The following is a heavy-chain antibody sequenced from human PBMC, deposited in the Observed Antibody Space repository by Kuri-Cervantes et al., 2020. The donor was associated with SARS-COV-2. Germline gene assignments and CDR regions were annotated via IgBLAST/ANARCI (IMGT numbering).Heavy chain of an antibody. CDR1: GVPVAGGTYS. CDR2: LDTSGST. Sequence: LRLSCAVSGVPVAGGTYSWAWIRQPAGKGLECIGHLDTSGSTTYNPSLRGRVTISLDPSNNQVSLRLTSATAADTAVYYCGKVSWLQLWRRYSDSWGQGTLVTVSS. V-gene: IGHV4-61*09. D-gene: IGHD5-24*01. CDR3: GKVSWLQLWRRYSDS. J-gene: IGHJ4*02.